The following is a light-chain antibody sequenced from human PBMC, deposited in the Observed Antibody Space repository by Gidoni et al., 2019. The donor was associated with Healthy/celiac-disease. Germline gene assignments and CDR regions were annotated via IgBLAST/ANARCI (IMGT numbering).Light chain of an antibody. V-gene: IGKV1-5*01. J-gene: IGKJ1*01. CDR3: QQYNSYSWT. CDR1: QSISSW. CDR2: DAS. Sequence: DIQMTQSPSTLSASVGDRVTITCRASQSISSWVAWYQPKPGKAPKLLIYDASSLESGVPSRFSGSGSGTEFTLTISSLQPDDFATYYCQQYNSYSWTFGQGTKVEIK.